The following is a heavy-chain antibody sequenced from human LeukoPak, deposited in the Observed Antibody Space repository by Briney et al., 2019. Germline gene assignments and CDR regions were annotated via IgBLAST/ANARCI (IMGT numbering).Heavy chain of an antibody. J-gene: IGHJ4*02. CDR1: GFTFSSYW. CDR3: ARPDSSGWYGFDY. V-gene: IGHV3-74*01. Sequence: PVGSLRLSCAASGFTFSSYWMHWVRQAPGKGLVWVSRINSDGSSTSYADSVKGRFTISRDNAKNTLYLQMNSLRAEDTAVYYCARPDSSGWYGFDYWGQGTLVTVSS. CDR2: INSDGSST. D-gene: IGHD6-19*01.